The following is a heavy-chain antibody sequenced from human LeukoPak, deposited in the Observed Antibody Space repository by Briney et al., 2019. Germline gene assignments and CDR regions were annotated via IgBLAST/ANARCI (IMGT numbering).Heavy chain of an antibody. CDR3: ARDLGDFWSGYYGD. D-gene: IGHD3-3*01. Sequence: GGSLRLSCAAAGFTFSSYSMNWVRQAPGKGLEWVSSISSSSSYIYYADSVKGRFTISRDNAKNSLYLQMNSLRAEDTAVYYCARDLGDFWSGYYGDWGQGTLVTVSS. CDR1: GFTFSSYS. CDR2: ISSSSSYI. V-gene: IGHV3-21*01. J-gene: IGHJ4*02.